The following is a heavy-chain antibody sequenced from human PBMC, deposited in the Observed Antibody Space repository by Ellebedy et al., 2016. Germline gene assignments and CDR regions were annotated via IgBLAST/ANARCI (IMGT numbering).Heavy chain of an antibody. CDR2: INQDGSLT. CDR1: GVSVTVHW. D-gene: IGHD4-17*01. V-gene: IGHV3-74*01. J-gene: IGHJ4*02. CDR3: RQGHYANY. Sequence: GGSLRLSXGASGVSVTVHWVHWVRQGPGKGLVWVSSINQDGSLTNYADSVKGRFTMSRDIPKNTVYLQMNRLRAEDTAVYYCRQGHYANYWGQGTLVTVSS.